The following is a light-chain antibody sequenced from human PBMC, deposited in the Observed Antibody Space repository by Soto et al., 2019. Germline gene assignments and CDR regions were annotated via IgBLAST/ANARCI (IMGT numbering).Light chain of an antibody. Sequence: EIVLTQSPGTLSLSPGERATLSCRATESVVSNYLAWYQLKPGQAPRLLIYGAVNKASGIPDRFSGSGSGTEFTLTISSLEPEDFVVYYCQQYHSPPLTFGQGTKVDIK. CDR1: ESVVSNY. V-gene: IGKV3-20*01. J-gene: IGKJ1*01. CDR3: QQYHSPPLT. CDR2: GAV.